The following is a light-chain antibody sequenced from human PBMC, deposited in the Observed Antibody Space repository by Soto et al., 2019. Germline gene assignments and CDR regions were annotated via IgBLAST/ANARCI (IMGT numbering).Light chain of an antibody. CDR1: QSLSSY. Sequence: DIQMTQSPSTLSASVGDRVTITCRASQSLSSYLAWYQQKPGKAHNLLIYDAYTLESGVQSRFSGSRSGTEFTLTIRSLQPDDFATYYCKQYTNYPWTFGQGTKVDIK. V-gene: IGKV1-5*01. CDR2: DAY. J-gene: IGKJ1*01. CDR3: KQYTNYPWT.